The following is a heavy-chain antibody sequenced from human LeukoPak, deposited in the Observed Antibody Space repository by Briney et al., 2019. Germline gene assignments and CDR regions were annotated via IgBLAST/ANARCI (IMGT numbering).Heavy chain of an antibody. CDR3: AREVATMVRGVILGYMDV. J-gene: IGHJ6*03. CDR2: IYYSGST. Sequence: SQTLSLTCTVSGGSISSGDYYSSWIRQPPGKGLEWIGYIYYSGSTYYNPSLKGRVTISVDTSKNQFSLKLSSVTAADTAVYYCAREVATMVRGVILGYMDVWGKGTTVTVSS. V-gene: IGHV4-30-4*01. D-gene: IGHD3-10*01. CDR1: GGSISSGDYY.